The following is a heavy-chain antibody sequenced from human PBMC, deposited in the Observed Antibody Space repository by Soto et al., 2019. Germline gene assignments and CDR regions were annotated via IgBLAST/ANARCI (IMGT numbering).Heavy chain of an antibody. J-gene: IGHJ4*02. V-gene: IGHV3-21*06. CDR2: INDKSNYI. Sequence: PGGSLSLSCAASGFTFSTHSMNWVRQAPGKGPEWVSSINDKSNYIFYADSVKGRFTISRDNAKNSLYLQMNSLRDDDTAVYYCATFRNYYGGWGQGTLVTVSS. CDR1: GFTFSTHS. CDR3: ATFRNYYGG.